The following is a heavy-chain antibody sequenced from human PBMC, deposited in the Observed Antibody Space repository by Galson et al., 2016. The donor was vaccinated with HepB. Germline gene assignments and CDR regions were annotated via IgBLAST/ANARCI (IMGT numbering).Heavy chain of an antibody. D-gene: IGHD3-10*01. CDR1: GGSISRSSYF. V-gene: IGHV4-39*01. CDR3: VTYGSATQADN. Sequence: ETLSLTCTVSGGSISRSSYFWGWMRQPPGKGPDWIASIFYSGSTYYTPSLKSRVTMSVDTSKNQLSLMLSSVTAADTAVYYGVTYGSATQADNWGQGTLVTVSS. CDR2: IFYSGST. J-gene: IGHJ4*02.